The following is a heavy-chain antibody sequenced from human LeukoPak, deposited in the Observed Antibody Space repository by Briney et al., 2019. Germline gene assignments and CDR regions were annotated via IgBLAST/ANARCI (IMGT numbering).Heavy chain of an antibody. J-gene: IGHJ3*02. CDR2: IRYDGSNK. Sequence: PGGSLRLSCAASGFTFSSYGMHWVRQAPGKGLEWVAFIRYDGSNKYYADSVKGRFTISRDNSKNTLYLQMNSLRAEDTAVYYCAKAQVGATEGAFDIWGQGTMVTVSS. V-gene: IGHV3-30*02. D-gene: IGHD1-26*01. CDR1: GFTFSSYG. CDR3: AKAQVGATEGAFDI.